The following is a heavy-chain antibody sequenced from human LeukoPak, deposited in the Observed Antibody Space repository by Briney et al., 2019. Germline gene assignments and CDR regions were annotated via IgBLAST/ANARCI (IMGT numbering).Heavy chain of an antibody. D-gene: IGHD1-26*01. Sequence: SETLSLTCTVSGGSISSYYWSWIRQPPGKGLEWIGYIYYSGSTNYNPSLKSRVTISVDTSKNQFSLKLSSVTAADTAVYYCASLSGSNSPGRFDYWGQGTLVTVSS. V-gene: IGHV4-59*12. J-gene: IGHJ4*02. CDR3: ASLSGSNSPGRFDY. CDR1: GGSISSYY. CDR2: IYYSGST.